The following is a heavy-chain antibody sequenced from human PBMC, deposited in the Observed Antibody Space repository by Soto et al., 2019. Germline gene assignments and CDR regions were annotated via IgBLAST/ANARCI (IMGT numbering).Heavy chain of an antibody. CDR2: IFSNDEK. CDR3: ARILCSLIPAAGTEILMYSFHY. D-gene: IGHD6-13*01. V-gene: IGHV2-26*01. J-gene: IGHJ4*02. Sequence: LTCTVSGGSISSYYWSWIRQPPGKALEWLAHIFSNDEKSYSTSLKSRLTISKDTSKSQVVLTMTNMDPVDTGTNYCARILCSLIPAAGTEILMYSFHYWGPGTPVPVSP. CDR1: GGSISSYYW.